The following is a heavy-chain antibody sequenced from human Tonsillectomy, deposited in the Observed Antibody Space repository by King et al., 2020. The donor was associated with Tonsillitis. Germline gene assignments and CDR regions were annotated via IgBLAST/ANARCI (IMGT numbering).Heavy chain of an antibody. J-gene: IGHJ5*02. CDR3: ARESPRLEYYYDSSGYGHWFDP. D-gene: IGHD3-22*01. V-gene: IGHV4-59*01. CDR2: IYYSGST. Sequence: QLQESGPGLVKPSETLSLTCTVSGGSISSYYWSWIRQPPGKGLEWIGYIYYSGSTNYNPSLKSRVTISVDTSKNQFSLKLSSVTAADTAVYYCARESPRLEYYYDSSGYGHWFDPWGQGTLVTVSS. CDR1: GGSISSYY.